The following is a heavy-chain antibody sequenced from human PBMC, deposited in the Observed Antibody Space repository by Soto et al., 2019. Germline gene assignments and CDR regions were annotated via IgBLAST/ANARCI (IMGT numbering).Heavy chain of an antibody. V-gene: IGHV1-18*01. Sequence: GASVKVSCKASGYTFTSYGISWVRQAPGQGLEWKEWISAYNGNTKNKKKIKGRVTMTTDTSTSTAYMELRSLRSDDTAVYYCASGGGVNYSFDYWGQGTLVTVSS. D-gene: IGHD4-4*01. CDR3: ASGGGVNYSFDY. CDR1: GYTFTSYG. J-gene: IGHJ4*02. CDR2: ISAYNGNT.